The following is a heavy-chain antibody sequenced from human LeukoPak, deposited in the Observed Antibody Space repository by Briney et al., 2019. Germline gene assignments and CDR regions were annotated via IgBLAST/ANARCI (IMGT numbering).Heavy chain of an antibody. CDR1: GDTFTRYG. V-gene: IGHV1-18*01. D-gene: IGHD6-19*01. Sequence: ASVKVSCKCSGDTFTRYGSSGVRQAPGQGLEWMGRISAYNGNTNYAQKLQGRVTMTTDTSTSTAYMEQRSLRSDDTAVYYCARAVKVAGTSWLDPWGQGTLVTVSS. CDR2: ISAYNGNT. CDR3: ARAVKVAGTSWLDP. J-gene: IGHJ5*02.